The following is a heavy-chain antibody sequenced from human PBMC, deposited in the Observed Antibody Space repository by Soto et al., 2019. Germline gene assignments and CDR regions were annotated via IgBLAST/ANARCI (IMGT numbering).Heavy chain of an antibody. CDR3: AKVALSDYGDSKPLYDLDC. V-gene: IGHV3-30*18. CDR2: SSSDSDT. CDR1: GFTFSNFD. D-gene: IGHD4-17*01. J-gene: IGHJ4*02. Sequence: QVQLLESGGGVVQPGRSLRLSCTASGFTFSNFDMHWVRQAPGKGLEWVAISSSDSDTYYADSVKGRFTISRDSSTNTLFLQMNSLRAEDTAVYHCAKVALSDYGDSKPLYDLDCWGQGTLVTVSS.